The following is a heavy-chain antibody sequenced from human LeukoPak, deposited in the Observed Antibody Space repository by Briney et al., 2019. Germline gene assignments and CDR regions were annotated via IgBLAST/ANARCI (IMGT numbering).Heavy chain of an antibody. CDR3: MREEGGGKDSGAY. CDR2: IWHDGSTK. D-gene: IGHD3-10*01. CDR1: GFTFSNYG. Sequence: RSGGSLRLSCAASGFTFSNYGMHWVRQAPGKGLEWVAVIWHDGSTKYYGDSVKGRFTISRDNSINTLFLQMKSLRAEDPAVYYCMREEGGGKDSGAYWGQGTLVTVSS. V-gene: IGHV3-33*01. J-gene: IGHJ4*02.